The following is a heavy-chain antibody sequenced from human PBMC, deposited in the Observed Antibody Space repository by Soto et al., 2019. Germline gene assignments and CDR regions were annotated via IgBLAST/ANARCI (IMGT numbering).Heavy chain of an antibody. V-gene: IGHV3-53*01. J-gene: IGHJ5*02. CDR3: ARGGAYDCLDL. CDR2: IYSGGSI. D-gene: IGHD5-12*01. CDR1: GFSVSDNF. Sequence: QSGGSLRLSCAASGFSVSDNFFSWVRQAPGKGLEWVSVIYSGGSIVYADSVKGRFTVSRDSSKNTLYLQMNSLRPEDTAMYYCARGGAYDCLDLWGQGTLVTISS.